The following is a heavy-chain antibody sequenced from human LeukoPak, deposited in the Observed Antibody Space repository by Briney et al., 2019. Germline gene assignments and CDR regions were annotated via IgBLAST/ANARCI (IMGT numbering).Heavy chain of an antibody. V-gene: IGHV1-2*02. J-gene: IGHJ4*02. Sequence: GGSLRLSCAASGFTFTGYYMHWVRQAPGQGLEWMGWINPNSGGTNYAQKFQGRVTMTRDTSISTAYMELSRLRSDDTAVYYCARELGGSYYFDYWGQGTLVTVSS. CDR2: INPNSGGT. CDR1: GFTFTGYY. CDR3: ARELGGSYYFDY. D-gene: IGHD3-16*01.